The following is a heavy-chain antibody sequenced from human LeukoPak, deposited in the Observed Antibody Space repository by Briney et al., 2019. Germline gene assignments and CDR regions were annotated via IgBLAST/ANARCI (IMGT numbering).Heavy chain of an antibody. V-gene: IGHV4-59*01. CDR3: ARAPRAMVRGVIISHGMDV. D-gene: IGHD3-10*01. J-gene: IGHJ6*02. CDR1: GGSISSYY. CDR2: IYYSGST. Sequence: SETLSLTCTVSGGSISSYYWSWIRQPPGKGLEWIGYIYYSGSTNYNPSLKSRATISVDTSKNQFSLKLSSVTAADTAVYYCARAPRAMVRGVIISHGMDVWGQGTTVTVSS.